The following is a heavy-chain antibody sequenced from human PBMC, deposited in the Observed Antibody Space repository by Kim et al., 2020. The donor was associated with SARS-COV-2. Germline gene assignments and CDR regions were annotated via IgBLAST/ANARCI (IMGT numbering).Heavy chain of an antibody. Sequence: GGSLRLSCAASGFTFSSYAMSWVRQAPGKGLEWVSAISGSGGSTYYADSVKGRFTISRDNSKNTLYLQMNSLRAEDTAVYYCAKVHSPELRLVWFGELLGKYYYYYGMDVWGQGTTVTVSS. CDR1: GFTFSSYA. CDR2: ISGSGGST. D-gene: IGHD3-10*01. CDR3: AKVHSPELRLVWFGELLGKYYYYYGMDV. V-gene: IGHV3-23*01. J-gene: IGHJ6*02.